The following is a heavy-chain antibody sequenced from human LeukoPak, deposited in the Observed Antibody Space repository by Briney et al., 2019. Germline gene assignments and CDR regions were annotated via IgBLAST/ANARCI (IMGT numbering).Heavy chain of an antibody. CDR3: ARLSFTADAFDI. CDR1: GGSISSYY. V-gene: IGHV4-59*08. Sequence: ASETLSLTCTVSGGSISSYYWSWIRQPPGKGLEWIGYIYNSGSTNYNPSLKSRVTISVDTSKNQFSLKLSSVTAADTAVYYCARLSFTADAFDIWGQGTMVTVSS. CDR2: IYNSGST. J-gene: IGHJ3*02. D-gene: IGHD5-18*01.